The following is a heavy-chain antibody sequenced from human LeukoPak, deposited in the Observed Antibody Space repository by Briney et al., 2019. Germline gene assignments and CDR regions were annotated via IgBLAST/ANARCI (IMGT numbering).Heavy chain of an antibody. CDR1: GYTFTGYY. V-gene: IGHV1-2*02. J-gene: IGHJ5*02. CDR3: ARERVDHVVVPAAEFDP. Sequence: ASVEVSCKASGYTFTGYYMHWVRQAPGQGLEWMGWINPNSGGTNYAQKFQGRVTMTRDTSISTAYMELSRLRSDDTAVYYCARERVDHVVVPAAEFDPWGQGTLVTVSS. CDR2: INPNSGGT. D-gene: IGHD2-2*01.